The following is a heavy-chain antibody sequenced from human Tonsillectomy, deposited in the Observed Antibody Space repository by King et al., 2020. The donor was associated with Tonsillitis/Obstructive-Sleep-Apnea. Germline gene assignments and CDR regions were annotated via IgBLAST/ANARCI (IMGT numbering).Heavy chain of an antibody. CDR1: GFTVSSNY. CDR2: IYSGGAT. D-gene: IGHD3-16*01. V-gene: IGHV3-66*01. CDR3: ARALGDYLS. J-gene: IGHJ5*02. Sequence: VQLVESGGGLVQPGGSLRLSCAASGFTVSSNYMSWVRQAPGKGLEWVSVIYSGGATYYADSGKGRFTISRDTSKNTVYLQVNNLRAEDTAVYYCARALGDYLSWGQGTLVTVSS.